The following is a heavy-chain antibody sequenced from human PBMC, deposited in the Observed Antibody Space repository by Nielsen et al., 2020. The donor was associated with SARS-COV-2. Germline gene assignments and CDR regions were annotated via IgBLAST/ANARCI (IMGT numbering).Heavy chain of an antibody. V-gene: IGHV1-24*01. Sequence: ASVKVSYKVSGYTLTELSIHWVRQAPGKGLEWMGEFDPQDGETTYAQKFQGRITMTEDPSIDTAYLDLSSLSSDDTAVYYCATDSPFGVVIYALAHWGQGTLVTVSS. CDR2: FDPQDGET. J-gene: IGHJ4*02. CDR3: ATDSPFGVVIYALAH. D-gene: IGHD3-3*01. CDR1: GYTLTELS.